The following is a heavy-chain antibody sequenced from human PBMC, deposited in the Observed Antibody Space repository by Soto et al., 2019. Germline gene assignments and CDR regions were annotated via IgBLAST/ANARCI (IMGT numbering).Heavy chain of an antibody. CDR3: VSWADAADEDYFHH. CDR2: INQDGGQK. J-gene: IGHJ1*01. CDR1: GIRFTGSW. Sequence: PGGSLRLSCAASGIRFTGSWMSWVRQAPGKGLEWVAHINQDGGQKYYVDSAKGRFTISRDNAKTSLYLQMNSLRAEDTAVFYCVSWADAADEDYFHHWGQGTLVTVSS. D-gene: IGHD3-16*01. V-gene: IGHV3-7*01.